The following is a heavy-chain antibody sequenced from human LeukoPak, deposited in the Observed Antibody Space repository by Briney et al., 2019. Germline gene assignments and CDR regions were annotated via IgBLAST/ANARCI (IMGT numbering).Heavy chain of an antibody. CDR2: IKQGGREE. CDR3: ARDNGGWFDS. D-gene: IGHD3-10*01. CDR1: EFIFSDYW. J-gene: IGHJ5*01. V-gene: IGHV3-7*03. Sequence: GGSLRLSCVASEFIFSDYWMSWVRQAPGKGLEWVANIKQGGREEKYVGSVKGRFAISRDDAKSTLYLQMGSLSGDDTAGFYCARDNGGWFDSWGRGTLVTVSS.